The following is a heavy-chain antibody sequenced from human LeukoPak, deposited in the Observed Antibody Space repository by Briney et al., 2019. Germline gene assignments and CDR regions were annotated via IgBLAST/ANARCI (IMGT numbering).Heavy chain of an antibody. CDR2: ISGSGGST. D-gene: IGHD3-22*01. V-gene: IGHV3-23*01. CDR1: GFTFSSYA. Sequence: GASLRLSCAASGFTFSSYAMSWVRQAPGRGLEWASAISGSGGSTNYADSVKGRFTISRDNSKNTLYLQMNSLRAEDTAVYYCAKPFSSGYYYGAFVYWGQGTLVTVSS. CDR3: AKPFSSGYYYGAFVY. J-gene: IGHJ4*02.